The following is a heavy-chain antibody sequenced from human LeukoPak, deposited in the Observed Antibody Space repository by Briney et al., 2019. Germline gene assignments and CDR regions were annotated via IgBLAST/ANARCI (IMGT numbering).Heavy chain of an antibody. Sequence: GGSLRLSCAASGFTFDDYAMHWVRQAPGKGLEWVSGISWISGSIDYADSVKGRFTISRDNAKNSLYLQMNSLRAEDTALYYCAKDCSSTSCYGAFDIWGQGTMVTVSS. J-gene: IGHJ3*02. CDR3: AKDCSSTSCYGAFDI. CDR1: GFTFDDYA. V-gene: IGHV3-9*01. D-gene: IGHD2-2*01. CDR2: ISWISGSI.